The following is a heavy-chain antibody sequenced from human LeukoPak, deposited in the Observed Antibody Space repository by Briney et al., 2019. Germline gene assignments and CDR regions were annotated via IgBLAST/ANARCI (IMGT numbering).Heavy chain of an antibody. CDR3: ARGFRYCSGGSCYPGVNWFDP. D-gene: IGHD2-15*01. V-gene: IGHV4-39*01. CDR1: GDSISSTTYN. J-gene: IGHJ5*02. Sequence: SKTLSLTCTVSGDSISSTTYNWDWIRQPPGKGLEWIGSIYYTGSTYYNPSLKSRVTMSVDTSKNQFSLKLNSVTAADTAVYYCARGFRYCSGGSCYPGVNWFDPWGQGTLVTVSS. CDR2: IYYTGST.